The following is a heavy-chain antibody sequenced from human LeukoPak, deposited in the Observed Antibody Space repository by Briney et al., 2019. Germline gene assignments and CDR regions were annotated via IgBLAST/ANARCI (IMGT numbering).Heavy chain of an antibody. CDR3: ARSLTAGVTHYFDF. CDR1: GGSITPYY. V-gene: IGHV4-59*08. Sequence: SETLSLTCDVSGGSITPYYWNWIRQPPGKGLEWIGYINYSGNTNYDPSLKSRVTISMDTSKNQFSVKLSSVTATDTAIYYCARSLTAGVTHYFDFWGQGTLVTVSS. D-gene: IGHD3-10*01. CDR2: INYSGNT. J-gene: IGHJ4*02.